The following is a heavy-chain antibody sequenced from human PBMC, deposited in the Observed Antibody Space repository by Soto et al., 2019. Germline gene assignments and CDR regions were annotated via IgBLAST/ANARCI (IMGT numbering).Heavy chain of an antibody. J-gene: IGHJ6*02. Sequence: GGSLRLSCAVSGFTFSSYGMHWVRQAPGKGLEWVAVISYDGNDKHYGDSVKGRFTISRDNSKNRLYLQMNSLRAEDTAVYHCARDGIAQSSYHYYGMDVWGQGPTVTVYS. V-gene: IGHV3-30*19. CDR2: ISYDGNDK. CDR1: GFTFSSYG. D-gene: IGHD1-1*01. CDR3: ARDGIAQSSYHYYGMDV.